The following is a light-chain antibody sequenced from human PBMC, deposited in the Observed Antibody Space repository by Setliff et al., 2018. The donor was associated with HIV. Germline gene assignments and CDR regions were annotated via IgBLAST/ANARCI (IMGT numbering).Light chain of an antibody. CDR1: SSDVGGYNY. CDR3: CSYAGSYIPFG. Sequence: QSALTQPRSVSGSPGQSVTISCTGTSSDVGGYNYVSWYQQHPGKAPKLMIYDVTKRPSGVPDRFSGSKSGNTASLTISGLQAEDEADYYCCSYAGSYIPFGFGTGTRVTVL. V-gene: IGLV2-11*01. J-gene: IGLJ1*01. CDR2: DVT.